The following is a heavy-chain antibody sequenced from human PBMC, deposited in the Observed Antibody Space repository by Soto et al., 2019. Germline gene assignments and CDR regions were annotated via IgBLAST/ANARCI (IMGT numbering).Heavy chain of an antibody. D-gene: IGHD5-18*01. V-gene: IGHV4-34*01. CDR1: GGSFSGYY. CDR2: INNSGST. J-gene: IGHJ5*02. Sequence: SESLSLTCAVYGGSFSGYYWSWIRQPPGKGLEWIGEINNSGSTNYNPSLKSQVTISVDTSKNQFSLKLSSVTAADLAVYYCARGRFTARGWFDPWGQGTLVTVSS. CDR3: ARGRFTARGWFDP.